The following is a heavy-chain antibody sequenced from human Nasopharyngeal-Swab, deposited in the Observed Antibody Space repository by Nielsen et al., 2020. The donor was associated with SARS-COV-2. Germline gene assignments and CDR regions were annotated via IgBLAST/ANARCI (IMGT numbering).Heavy chain of an antibody. V-gene: IGHV3-74*01. D-gene: IGHD4-11*01. J-gene: IGHJ6*03. Sequence: GESLKISCAASGFTFSSYWMHWVRQAPGKGLVWVSRINSDWSSTSYADSVKGRFTISRDNAKNTLYLQMNSLRAEDTAVYYCARGDYSNYVDYYYYYYMDVWGKGTTGTVSS. CDR2: INSDWSST. CDR3: ARGDYSNYVDYYYYYYMDV. CDR1: GFTFSSYW.